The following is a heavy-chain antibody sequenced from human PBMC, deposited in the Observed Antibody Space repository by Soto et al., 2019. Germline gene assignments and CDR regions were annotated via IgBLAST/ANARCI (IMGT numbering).Heavy chain of an antibody. Sequence: QVQLQESGPGLVKPSQTLSLTCTVSGGSISSGGYYWSWIRQHPGKGLEWIGYIYHSGTTYYNPSLKSXXXXXXXXXXXXXXXXXXXXXXXXXXXXXXXXXXXXXXLGWFDPWGQGTLVTVSS. CDR1: GGSISSGGYY. CDR3: XXXXXXXXXLGWFDP. CDR2: IYHSGTT. J-gene: IGHJ5*02. D-gene: IGHD7-27*01. V-gene: IGHV4-31*03.